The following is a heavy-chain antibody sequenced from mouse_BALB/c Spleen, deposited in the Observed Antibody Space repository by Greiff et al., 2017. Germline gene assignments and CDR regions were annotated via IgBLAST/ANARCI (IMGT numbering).Heavy chain of an antibody. V-gene: IGHV5-12-2*01. CDR2: ISNGGGST. D-gene: IGHD1-1*01. CDR1: GFTFSSYT. CDR3: ARQHYGSSFAY. J-gene: IGHJ3*01. Sequence: EVQGVESGGGLVQPGGSLKLSCAASGFTFSSYTMSWVRQTPAKRLEWVAYISNGGGSTYYPDTVKGRFTISRDNAKNTLYLQMSSLKSEDTAMYYCARQHYGSSFAYWGQGTLVTVSA.